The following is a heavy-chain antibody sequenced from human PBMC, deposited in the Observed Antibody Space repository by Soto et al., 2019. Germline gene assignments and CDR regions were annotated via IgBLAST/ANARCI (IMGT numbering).Heavy chain of an antibody. CDR2: IYYSGST. CDR3: ARGPTMIVVACDC. D-gene: IGHD3-22*01. J-gene: IGHJ4*01. V-gene: IGHV4-61*01. Sequence: SETLSLTCTVSGGSVSSGNYYWNWIRQPPGKGLEWIGYIYYSGSTNYNPSLKSRVTISVDTSKNQFSLKVSSVTAADTAVYHCARGPTMIVVACDCWGHGTLVTVSS. CDR1: GGSVSSGNYY.